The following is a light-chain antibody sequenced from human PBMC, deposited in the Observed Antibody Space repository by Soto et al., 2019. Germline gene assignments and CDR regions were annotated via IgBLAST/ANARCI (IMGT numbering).Light chain of an antibody. V-gene: IGLV1-40*01. CDR3: QSYARSVVGLL. CDR2: GTS. Sequence: QSVLTQPPSVTAAPGQRVTISCTGSNSNIGAGFDVHWYQQFPGRAPKLLIYGTSNRPSGVPDRFSGSKSGTSASLAITGLQADDEADYYCQSYARSVVGLLFGVGTQLTVL. CDR1: NSNIGAGFD. J-gene: IGLJ2*01.